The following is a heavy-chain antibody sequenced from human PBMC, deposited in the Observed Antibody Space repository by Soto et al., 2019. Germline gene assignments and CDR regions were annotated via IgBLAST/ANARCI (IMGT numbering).Heavy chain of an antibody. CDR3: ASPAYDILTGYYPRYYYYGMDV. CDR2: INPNSGGT. CDR1: GYTFTGYY. D-gene: IGHD3-9*01. V-gene: IGHV1-2*02. J-gene: IGHJ6*02. Sequence: QVQLVQSGAEVKKPGASVKVSCKASGYTFTGYYMHWVRQAPGQGLEWMGWINPNSGGTNYAQKFQGRVTMTRETSISTAYMELSRLRSDDTAVYYCASPAYDILTGYYPRYYYYGMDVWGQGTTVTVSS.